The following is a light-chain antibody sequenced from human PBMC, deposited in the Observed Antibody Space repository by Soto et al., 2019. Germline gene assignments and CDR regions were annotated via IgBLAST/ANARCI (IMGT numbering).Light chain of an antibody. V-gene: IGKV3-20*01. Sequence: ILMTQSPATLSVSPGERATLSCRASQSVSSSYLAWYQQKPGQAPRLLIYGASSRATGIPDRFSGSGSGTDFTLTISRLEPEDFAVYYCQQYGSSPCITFGQGTRLEI. CDR2: GAS. J-gene: IGKJ5*01. CDR1: QSVSSSY. CDR3: QQYGSSPCIT.